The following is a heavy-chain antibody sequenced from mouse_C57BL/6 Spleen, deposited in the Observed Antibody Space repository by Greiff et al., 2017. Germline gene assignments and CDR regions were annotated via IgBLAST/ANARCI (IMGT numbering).Heavy chain of an antibody. CDR1: GFSLTSYG. Sequence: VKVEESGPGLVAPSQSLSITCTVSGFSLTSYGVHWVRQPPGKGLEWLVVIWSDGSTTYNSALKSRLSISKDNSKSQVFLKMNSLQTDDTAMYYCARNDGYLLYAMDDWGQGTSVTVSS. J-gene: IGHJ4*01. CDR2: IWSDGST. CDR3: ARNDGYLLYAMDD. D-gene: IGHD2-3*01. V-gene: IGHV2-6*02.